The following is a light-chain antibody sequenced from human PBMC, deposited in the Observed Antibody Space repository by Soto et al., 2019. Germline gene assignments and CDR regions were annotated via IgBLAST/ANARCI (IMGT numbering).Light chain of an antibody. V-gene: IGLV2-14*01. Sequence: QSALTQPASVSGSPGQSITISCTGTSSDVGPYNYVSWYQHHPGKAPKLLIYEVTKRPSGVSNRFSGSKSGNTASLTISGLQAEDEADSYCSSYTTSSTLVFGGVTKLTVL. CDR1: SSDVGPYNY. CDR2: EVT. J-gene: IGLJ3*02. CDR3: SSYTTSSTLV.